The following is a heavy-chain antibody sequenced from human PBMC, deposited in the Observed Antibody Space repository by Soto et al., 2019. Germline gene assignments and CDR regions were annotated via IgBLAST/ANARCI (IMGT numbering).Heavy chain of an antibody. V-gene: IGHV4-31*03. CDR2: IYYSGTT. CDR1: GGSISGGGDY. D-gene: IGHD2-21*01. J-gene: IGHJ6*02. Sequence: SETLSLTYTVSGGSISGGGDYWYWIRQHPGKGLEWIGYIYYSGTTYYNPSLKSRVTISVDTSKNQFSLKLSSVTAADTAVYYCAASCVACGGFNYYGMDVWGQGTTVTVSS. CDR3: AASCVACGGFNYYGMDV.